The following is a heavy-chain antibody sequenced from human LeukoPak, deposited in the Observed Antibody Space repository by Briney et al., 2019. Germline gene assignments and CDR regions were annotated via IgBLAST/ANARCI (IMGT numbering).Heavy chain of an antibody. V-gene: IGHV3-30*18. Sequence: GRSLRLSCAASGFTFSSYGMHWVRQAPGKGLEWVAVISYDGSNKYYADSVKGRFTISRDNSKNTLYLQMNSLRAEDTAVYYCAKVPSSWHEQSYYYGMDVWGQGTTVTVSS. D-gene: IGHD6-13*01. CDR2: ISYDGSNK. CDR1: GFTFSSYG. CDR3: AKVPSSWHEQSYYYGMDV. J-gene: IGHJ6*02.